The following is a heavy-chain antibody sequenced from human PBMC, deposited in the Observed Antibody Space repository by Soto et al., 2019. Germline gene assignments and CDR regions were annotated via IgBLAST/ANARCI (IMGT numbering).Heavy chain of an antibody. CDR2: IVVGSGNT. CDR3: AAAPYYDSSGYYPNFDY. Sequence: SVKVSCKASGFTFTSSAVQWVRQARGQRLEWIGWIVVGSGNTNYAQKFQERVTITRDMSTSTAYMELSSLRSEDTAVYYCAAAPYYDSSGYYPNFDYWGQGTLVTVSS. D-gene: IGHD3-22*01. J-gene: IGHJ4*02. V-gene: IGHV1-58*01. CDR1: GFTFTSSA.